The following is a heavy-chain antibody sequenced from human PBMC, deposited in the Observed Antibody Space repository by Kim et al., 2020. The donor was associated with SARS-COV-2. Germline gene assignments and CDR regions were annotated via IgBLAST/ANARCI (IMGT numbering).Heavy chain of an antibody. Sequence: GGSLRLSCVASGFSFSSYTMSWVRQAPGKGLEWVSWIASTSSTIYYADSVKGRFAISRDNGKNSLYMQMDSLRDGDTGVYYCATGGSMTAAGTSFEEWGQGPLVT. J-gene: IGHJ4*02. V-gene: IGHV3-48*02. CDR1: GFSFSSYT. CDR2: IASTSSTI. D-gene: IGHD6-13*01. CDR3: ATGGSMTAAGTSFEE.